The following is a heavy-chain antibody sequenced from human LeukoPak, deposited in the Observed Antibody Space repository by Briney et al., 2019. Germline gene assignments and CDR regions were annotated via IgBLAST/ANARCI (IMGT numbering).Heavy chain of an antibody. Sequence: EGSLRLSCAASGFTFSSYAMSWVRQVPGKGLEWVLSISGSDGTTYYADSVKGRFTISKDNSRNTLYLQMSSLRAEDTAAYYCATGGTTGTTSPMRAFEIWGQGTMVTVSS. V-gene: IGHV3-23*01. D-gene: IGHD1-1*01. CDR3: ATGGTTGTTSPMRAFEI. CDR1: GFTFSSYA. CDR2: ISGSDGTT. J-gene: IGHJ3*02.